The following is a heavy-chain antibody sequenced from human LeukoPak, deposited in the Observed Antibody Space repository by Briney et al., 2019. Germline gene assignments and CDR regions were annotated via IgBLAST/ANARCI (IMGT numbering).Heavy chain of an antibody. V-gene: IGHV3-7*01. Sequence: GGSLRLSCAAPGFTFSSYWMSWVRQAPGKGLEWVANIKQDGSEKYYVDSVKGRFTISRDNAKNSLYLQMNSLRAEDTAVYYCARDSGSYPALFDYWGQGTLVTVSS. CDR3: ARDSGSYPALFDY. D-gene: IGHD1-26*01. CDR1: GFTFSSYW. J-gene: IGHJ4*02. CDR2: IKQDGSEK.